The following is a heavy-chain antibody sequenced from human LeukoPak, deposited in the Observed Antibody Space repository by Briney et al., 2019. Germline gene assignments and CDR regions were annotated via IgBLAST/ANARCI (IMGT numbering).Heavy chain of an antibody. D-gene: IGHD5-18*01. CDR1: GGTFSSYA. V-gene: IGHV1-69*13. Sequence: SVKVSCKASGGTFSSYAISWVRQAPGQGLEWMGGIIPIFGTANYAQKFQGRVTITADESTSTAYMELSRLRSDDTAVYYCASGMWVYSYDYWGQGTLVTVSS. J-gene: IGHJ4*02. CDR3: ASGMWVYSYDY. CDR2: IIPIFGTA.